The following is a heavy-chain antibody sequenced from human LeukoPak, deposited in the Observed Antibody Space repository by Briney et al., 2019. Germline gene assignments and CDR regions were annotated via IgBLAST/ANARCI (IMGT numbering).Heavy chain of an antibody. J-gene: IGHJ4*02. Sequence: SETLSLTCTVSGGSISSSSYYSGWIRQPPGKGLEWIGTIYYSGSTYYNPSLRSRVTISVDTSKNHFSLKLSSVTAADTAVYYCARLQGHGYSYESGSSGTPYFDFWGQGTLVTVSS. V-gene: IGHV4-39*02. D-gene: IGHD5-18*01. CDR1: GGSISSSSYY. CDR3: ARLQGHGYSYESGSSGTPYFDF. CDR2: IYYSGST.